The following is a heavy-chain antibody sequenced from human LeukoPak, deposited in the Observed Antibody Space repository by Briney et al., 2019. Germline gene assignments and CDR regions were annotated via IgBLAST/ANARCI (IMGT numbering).Heavy chain of an antibody. D-gene: IGHD2-21*02. CDR1: GFTFSSYG. CDR3: AKAAIAYCGGDCSLYYYYGMDV. V-gene: IGHV3-30*18. J-gene: IGHJ6*02. CDR2: ISYDGSNK. Sequence: GGSLRLSCAASGFTFSSYGIHWVRQASGKGLEWVAVISYDGSNKYYADSVKGRFTISRDNSKNTLYLQMNSLRAEDTAVYYCAKAAIAYCGGDCSLYYYYGMDVWGQGTTVTVSS.